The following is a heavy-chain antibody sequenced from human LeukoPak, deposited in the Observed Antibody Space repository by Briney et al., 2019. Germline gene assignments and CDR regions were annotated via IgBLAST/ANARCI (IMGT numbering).Heavy chain of an antibody. D-gene: IGHD3-22*01. CDR2: IYYSGST. CDR3: ASYDSSGYFFGDP. CDR1: GGSISTYY. Sequence: SETLSLTCTVSGGSISTYYWSWIRQPPGKGLEWIGYIYYSGSTNYNPSLKSRVTISVDTSKNQFSLKLSSVTAADTAVYYCASYDSSGYFFGDPWGQGTLVTVSS. J-gene: IGHJ5*02. V-gene: IGHV4-59*01.